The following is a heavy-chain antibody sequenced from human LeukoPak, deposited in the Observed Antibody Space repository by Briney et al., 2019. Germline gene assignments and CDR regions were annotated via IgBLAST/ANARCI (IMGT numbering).Heavy chain of an antibody. CDR3: ARASYYDSSGYHFDY. V-gene: IGHV3-13*01. CDR1: GFTFSSYD. D-gene: IGHD3-22*01. J-gene: IGHJ4*01. CDR2: IGTAGDT. Sequence: GGSLRLSCAASGFTFSSYDMPWVRQATGKGLEWVSAIGTAGDTYYPGSVKGRFTISRENAKNSLYLQMNSLRAGDTAVYYCARASYYDSSGYHFDYWGQGTLVTVSS.